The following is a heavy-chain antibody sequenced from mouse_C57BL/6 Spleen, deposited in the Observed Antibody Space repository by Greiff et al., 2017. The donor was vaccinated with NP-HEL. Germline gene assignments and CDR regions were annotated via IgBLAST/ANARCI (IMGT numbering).Heavy chain of an antibody. CDR3: ARGARGQLTGSNYYAMDY. D-gene: IGHD4-1*01. CDR2: ISDGGSYT. Sequence: EVKLMESGGGLVKPGGSLKLSCAASGFTFSSYAMSWVRQTPEKRLEWVATISDGGSYTYYPDNVKGRFTISRDNAKNNLYLQMSHLKSEDTAMYYCARGARGQLTGSNYYAMDYWGQGTSVTVSS. CDR1: GFTFSSYA. J-gene: IGHJ4*01. V-gene: IGHV5-4*03.